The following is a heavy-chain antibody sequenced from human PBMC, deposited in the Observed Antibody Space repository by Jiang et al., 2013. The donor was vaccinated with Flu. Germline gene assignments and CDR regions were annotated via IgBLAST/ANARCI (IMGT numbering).Heavy chain of an antibody. CDR3: ATALVVPAAMWYYGMDV. D-gene: IGHD2-2*01. CDR1: GYTLTELS. J-gene: IGHJ6*01. CDR2: FDPEDGET. V-gene: IGHV1-24*01. Sequence: QSGAEVKKPGASVKVSCKVSGYTLTELSMHWVRQAPGKGLEWMGGFDPEDGETIYAQKFQGRVTMTEDTSTDTAYMELSSLRSEDTAVYYCATALVVPAAMWYYGMDVWGPRVPRSPSPQ.